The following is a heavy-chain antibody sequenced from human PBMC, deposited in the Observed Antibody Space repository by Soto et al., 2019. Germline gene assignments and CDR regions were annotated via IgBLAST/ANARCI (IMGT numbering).Heavy chain of an antibody. J-gene: IGHJ5*02. D-gene: IGHD6-13*01. Sequence: QVQLQESGPGLVKPSQTLSLTCTVSGGSISSGGYYWSWIRQHPGKGLEWIGYIYYSGSTYYNPSLKSRVTISVDTSKNQFSLKLSSVTAADTAVYYCARDGLTDETGYSSSRRPTWFDPWGQGTLVTVSS. V-gene: IGHV4-31*03. CDR3: ARDGLTDETGYSSSRRPTWFDP. CDR2: IYYSGST. CDR1: GGSISSGGYY.